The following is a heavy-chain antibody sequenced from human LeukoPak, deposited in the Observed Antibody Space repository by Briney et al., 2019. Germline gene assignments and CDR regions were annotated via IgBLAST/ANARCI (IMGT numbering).Heavy chain of an antibody. CDR1: GGSINSGSYY. CDR2: IYTSGST. CDR3: ARDNSVGDTAWWFDP. D-gene: IGHD1-26*01. Sequence: SETLSLTCTVSGGSINSGSYYWSWIRQPAGKGLEWIGRIYTSGSTNYNPSLKSRVTISVDTSKNQFSLKLNSVTAADTAVYYCARDNSVGDTAWWFDPWGQGTLVTVSS. J-gene: IGHJ5*02. V-gene: IGHV4-61*02.